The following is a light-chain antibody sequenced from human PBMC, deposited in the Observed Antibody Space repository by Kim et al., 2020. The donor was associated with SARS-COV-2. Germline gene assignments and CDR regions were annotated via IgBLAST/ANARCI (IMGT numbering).Light chain of an antibody. J-gene: IGKJ2*01. CDR2: DVS. V-gene: IGKV3-11*01. Sequence: SWSPGERATLSCRASQSVSSYLAWYQQKPGQAPRLLIYDVSSRATGIPVRFSGSGSGTDFTLTISSLEPEDFAVYYCQQRTNWRYSFGQGTKLEI. CDR3: QQRTNWRYS. CDR1: QSVSSY.